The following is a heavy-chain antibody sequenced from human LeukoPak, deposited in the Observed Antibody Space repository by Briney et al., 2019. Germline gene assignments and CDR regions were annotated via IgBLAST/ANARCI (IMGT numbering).Heavy chain of an antibody. J-gene: IGHJ4*02. CDR3: AKEGELLWFGELSYYFDY. Sequence: PGGSLRLSCAASGLTFSSYAMSWVRQAPGKGLEWVSAISGSGGSTYYADSVKGRFPISRDNSKNTLYLQMNSLRAEDTAVYYCAKEGELLWFGELSYYFDYWGQGTLVTVSP. CDR1: GLTFSSYA. D-gene: IGHD3-10*01. V-gene: IGHV3-23*01. CDR2: ISGSGGST.